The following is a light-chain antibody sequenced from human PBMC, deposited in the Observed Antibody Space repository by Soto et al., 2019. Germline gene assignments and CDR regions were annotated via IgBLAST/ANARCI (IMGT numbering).Light chain of an antibody. J-gene: IGLJ3*02. Sequence: QLVLTQSSSASASLGSSVKLTCTLSSGHSTYIIAWHQQQPGKAPRYLMKLEGSGGYNRGSGVPDRFSGSSSGADRYLTISNLQSDDEADYYCETWDNNSWVFGGGTKVTVL. CDR3: ETWDNNSWV. CDR2: LEGSGGY. CDR1: SGHSTYI. V-gene: IGLV4-60*03.